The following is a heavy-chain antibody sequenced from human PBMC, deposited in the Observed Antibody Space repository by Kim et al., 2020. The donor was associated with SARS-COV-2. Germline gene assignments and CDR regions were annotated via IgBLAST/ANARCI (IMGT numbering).Heavy chain of an antibody. J-gene: IGHJ3*02. Sequence: SETLSLTCTVSGGSISSYYWSWIRQPPGKGLEWIGYIYYSGSTNYNPSLKSRVTISVDTSKNQFSLKLSSVTAADTAVYYCARGSRDQQFDIWGQGTMVTVSS. CDR1: GGSISSYY. V-gene: IGHV4-59*01. CDR2: IYYSGST. CDR3: ARGSRDQQFDI.